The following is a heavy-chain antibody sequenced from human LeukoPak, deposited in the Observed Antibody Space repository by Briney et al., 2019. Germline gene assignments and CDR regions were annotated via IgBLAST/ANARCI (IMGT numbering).Heavy chain of an antibody. D-gene: IGHD3-22*01. CDR2: IYYSGST. CDR1: GGSISSSSYC. J-gene: IGHJ4*02. V-gene: IGHV4-39*01. Sequence: SETLSLTCTVSGGSISSSSYCWGWIRQPPGKGLEWIGSIYYSGSTYYNPSLKSRVTISVDTSKNQFSLKLSSVTAADTAVYYCARHAADYDSSGYYLYYFDYWGQGTLVTVSS. CDR3: ARHAADYDSSGYYLYYFDY.